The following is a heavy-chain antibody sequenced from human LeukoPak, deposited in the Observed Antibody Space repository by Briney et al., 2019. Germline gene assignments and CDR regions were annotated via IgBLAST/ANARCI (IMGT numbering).Heavy chain of an antibody. J-gene: IGHJ4*02. Sequence: PGGSLTLSCVASGCTFSSYAMHWVRQTPGKGLEYISGINTNDGSTHYANTLKGRFTITRDTSKHTLYIQMSSLRTDDTAVYYCARAGEVTAESAFGYWGERTLVTVS. CDR2: INTNDGST. D-gene: IGHD2-21*02. CDR3: ARAGEVTAESAFGY. CDR1: GCTFSSYA. V-gene: IGHV3-64*01.